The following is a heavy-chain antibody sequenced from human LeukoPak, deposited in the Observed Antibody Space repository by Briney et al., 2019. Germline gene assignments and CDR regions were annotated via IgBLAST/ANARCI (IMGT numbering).Heavy chain of an antibody. Sequence: GASVKVSCKVSGYTLTELSMHWVRQAPGQGLEWMGMTYPRDGSTSYAQKFQGRVTVTRDTSTSTVHMELSGLRSEDTAVYYCARDQEGFDYWGQGTLVTVSS. CDR3: ARDQEGFDY. V-gene: IGHV1-46*01. CDR1: GYTLTELS. J-gene: IGHJ4*02. CDR2: TYPRDGST.